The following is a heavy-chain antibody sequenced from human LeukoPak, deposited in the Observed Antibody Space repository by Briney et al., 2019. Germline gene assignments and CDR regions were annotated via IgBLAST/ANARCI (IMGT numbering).Heavy chain of an antibody. D-gene: IGHD3-10*01. J-gene: IGHJ6*02. CDR1: GGSISSYY. CDR3: ASLIYGSGSYGPHYYYYGMDV. Sequence: PSETLSLTYTVSGGSISSYYWSWIRQPPGKGLEWIGYIYYSGSTNYNPSLKSRVTISVDTSKNQFSLKLSSVTAADTAVYYCASLIYGSGSYGPHYYYYGMDVWGQGTTVTVSS. V-gene: IGHV4-59*08. CDR2: IYYSGST.